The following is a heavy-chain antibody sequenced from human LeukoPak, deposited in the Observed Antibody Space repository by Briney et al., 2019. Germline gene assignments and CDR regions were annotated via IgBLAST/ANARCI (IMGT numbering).Heavy chain of an antibody. D-gene: IGHD3-16*01. J-gene: IGHJ6*02. CDR3: ARDQGLIDPPPYGLDV. V-gene: IGHV1-69*04. Sequence: SVKVSCKASGGTFDSYALTWVRQAPGQALEWMGRIIPILDITIYAQKFQGRVTITADKSTSTAYIELSSLSSEDTGVYYCARDQGLIDPPPYGLDVWGQGTTVTVSS. CDR1: GGTFDSYA. CDR2: IIPILDIT.